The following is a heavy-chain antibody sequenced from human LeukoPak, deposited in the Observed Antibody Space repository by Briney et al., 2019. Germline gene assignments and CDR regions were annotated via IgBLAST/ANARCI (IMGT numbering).Heavy chain of an antibody. V-gene: IGHV1-18*01. D-gene: IGHD3-3*01. CDR2: ISAYNSNT. CDR1: GYTFTSYG. CDR3: AKDFDPRYDFWTTGGNWFDP. J-gene: IGHJ5*02. Sequence: GASVKVSCKASGYTFTSYGISWVRQAPGRGLEWMGWISAYNSNTNSAQKLQGRVTMTTDTSTSTAYMELRSLRAEDTAVYYCAKDFDPRYDFWTTGGNWFDPWGQGTLVTVSS.